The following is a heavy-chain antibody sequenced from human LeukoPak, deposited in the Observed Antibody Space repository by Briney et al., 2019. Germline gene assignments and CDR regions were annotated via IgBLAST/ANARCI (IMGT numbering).Heavy chain of an antibody. Sequence: PGGSLRLSCAASGFMFDDYYMSWVRQAPGKGLEWVSGINWNAGSTAYAASVKGRFTISKDNAKTSFYLQMNSLRAEDTALYYCARAFKYSLSGYYFDYWGQGTLVTVSS. D-gene: IGHD2-21*01. J-gene: IGHJ4*02. CDR3: ARAFKYSLSGYYFDY. V-gene: IGHV3-20*04. CDR2: INWNAGST. CDR1: GFMFDDYY.